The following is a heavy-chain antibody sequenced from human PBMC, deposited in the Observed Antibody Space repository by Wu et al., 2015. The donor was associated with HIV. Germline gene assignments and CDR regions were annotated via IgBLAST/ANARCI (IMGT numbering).Heavy chain of an antibody. D-gene: IGHD1-7*01. CDR3: AREAWNSLGWLGFDI. V-gene: IGHV4-30-4*08. J-gene: IGHJ3*02. Sequence: WTWIRQSPGKGLEWIGYIFSNGNTKYSPSLQSRVTISLDSSNNRFSLKLTSVTAADTGIYYCAREAWNSLGWLGFDIWGQGTMVTVSS. CDR2: IFSNGNT.